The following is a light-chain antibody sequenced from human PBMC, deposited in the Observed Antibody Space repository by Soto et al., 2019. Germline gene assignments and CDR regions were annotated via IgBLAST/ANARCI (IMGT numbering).Light chain of an antibody. CDR2: DDT. CDR1: TSDVGGYNY. CDR3: CSYAGSYTFVM. Sequence: QSALTQPRSVSGSLGQSVTISCTGATSDVGGYNYVSWYQQHPGKAPKLLIHDDTKRPSGVPDRFSGSKSGNTASLTIPGLQAEDEADYSCCSYAGSYTFVMFGGGTKVTVL. J-gene: IGLJ3*02. V-gene: IGLV2-11*01.